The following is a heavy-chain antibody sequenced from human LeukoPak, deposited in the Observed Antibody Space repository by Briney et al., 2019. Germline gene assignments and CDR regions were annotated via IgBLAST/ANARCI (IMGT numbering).Heavy chain of an antibody. V-gene: IGHV3-7*03. CDR1: GFTFSNYW. CDR3: GYCSGGSCFDY. Sequence: GGSLRLSCAASGFTFSNYWMSWVRQAPGKGLEWVANMNQDGSEKYYVDSVKGRFTISRDNAKNSLYLQMNGLRAEDTAVYYCGYCSGGSCFDYWGQGTLVTVPS. J-gene: IGHJ4*02. CDR2: MNQDGSEK. D-gene: IGHD2-15*01.